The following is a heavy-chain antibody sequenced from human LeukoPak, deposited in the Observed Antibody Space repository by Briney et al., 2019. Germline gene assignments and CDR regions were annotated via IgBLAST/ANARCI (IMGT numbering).Heavy chain of an antibody. CDR3: ARGGVLRWNYYGMDV. CDR2: IYTSGST. CDR1: GGSISSYY. Sequence: SETLSLTCTVSGGSISSYYWSWIRQPAGKGLEWIGRIYTSGSTNYNPSLKSRVTMSVDTSKNQFSLKLSSVTAADTAVYYCARGGVLRWNYYGMDVWGQGTTVTVSS. V-gene: IGHV4-4*07. D-gene: IGHD4-23*01. J-gene: IGHJ6*02.